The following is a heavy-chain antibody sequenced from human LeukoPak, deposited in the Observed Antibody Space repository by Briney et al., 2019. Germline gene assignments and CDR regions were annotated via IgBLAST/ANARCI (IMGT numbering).Heavy chain of an antibody. J-gene: IGHJ3*02. V-gene: IGHV3-7*01. Sequence: GGSLRLSCAASGFTFSSYWMSWVRQAPGKGLEWVANIKHDGSDKYYVDSVEGRFTISRDNAKNSLYLQMNSLRAEDTAVYYCARGRPRGTVGATTKGGDIWGQGTMVTVSS. CDR2: IKHDGSDK. CDR1: GFTFSSYW. D-gene: IGHD1-26*01. CDR3: ARGRPRGTVGATTKGGDI.